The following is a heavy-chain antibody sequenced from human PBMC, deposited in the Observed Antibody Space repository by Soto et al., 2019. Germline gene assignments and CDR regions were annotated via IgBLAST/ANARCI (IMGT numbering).Heavy chain of an antibody. V-gene: IGHV4-59*01. J-gene: IGHJ5*01. CDR2: IYYIGST. D-gene: IGHD4-17*01. CDR1: GGSISTYF. Sequence: SETLSLTCTVSGGSISTYFWTWIRQPPGKGLEWIGYIYYIGSTNYNPSLKSRVTISVDTSKNQFSLKLSSVTAADTAVYYCARGADDYGDFDSWGQGTLVPVSS. CDR3: ARGADDYGDFDS.